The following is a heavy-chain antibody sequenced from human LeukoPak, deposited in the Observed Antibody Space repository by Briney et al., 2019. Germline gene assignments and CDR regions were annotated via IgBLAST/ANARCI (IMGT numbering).Heavy chain of an antibody. CDR2: ISSSGSSI. J-gene: IGHJ4*02. V-gene: IGHV3-48*04. Sequence: GGSLRLSCAASGFTFSSHGMNWVRQAPGKGLEWVSYISSSGSSIHYADSVKGRFTSSRDNAKNSLYLQMNSLRAEDTAVYYCARDLRVGAINFDYWGQGTLVTVSS. D-gene: IGHD1-26*01. CDR3: ARDLRVGAINFDY. CDR1: GFTFSSHG.